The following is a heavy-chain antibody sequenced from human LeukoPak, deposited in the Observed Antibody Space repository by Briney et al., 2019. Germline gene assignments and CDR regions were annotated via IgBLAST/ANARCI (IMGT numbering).Heavy chain of an antibody. J-gene: IGHJ5*02. CDR2: IYYSGST. CDR3: AREVADYDSSGYYSSGDWFDP. V-gene: IGHV4-31*11. Sequence: SETLSLTCAVSGGSISSGGYSWSWIRQHPGNGLEWIGYIYYSGSTYYNPSLKSRVTISVDTSKNQFSLKLSSVTAADTAVYYCAREVADYDSSGYYSSGDWFDPWGQGTLVTVSS. CDR1: GGSISSGGYS. D-gene: IGHD3-22*01.